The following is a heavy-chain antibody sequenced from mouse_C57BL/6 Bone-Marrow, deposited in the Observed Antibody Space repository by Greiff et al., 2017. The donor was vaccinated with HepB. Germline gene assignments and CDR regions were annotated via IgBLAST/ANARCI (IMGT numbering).Heavy chain of an antibody. CDR1: GFSLTSYG. CDR2: IWSGGST. D-gene: IGHD4-1*01. J-gene: IGHJ3*01. Sequence: VQLQQSGPGLVQPSQSLSITCTVSGFSLTSYGVHWVRQSPGKGLEWLGVIWSGGSTDYNAAFISRLSISKDNSKSQVFFKMNSLQADDTAIYYCARIGNWGGAYWGQGTLVTVSA. CDR3: ARIGNWGGAY. V-gene: IGHV2-2*01.